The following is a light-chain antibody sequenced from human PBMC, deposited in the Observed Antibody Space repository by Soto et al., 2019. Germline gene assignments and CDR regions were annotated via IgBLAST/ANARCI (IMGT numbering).Light chain of an antibody. CDR2: AAS. J-gene: IGKJ2*01. CDR3: QQSYITPYT. V-gene: IGKV1-39*01. CDR1: QSISVH. Sequence: DIQMTQSPSSLSASVGDTVTITCRASQSISVHLNWYQQKGGKVPKLLIYAASNLYSGVPSRFSGSRSETDFALTISSLQPEDSATYYCQQSYITPYTFGQGTRLEIK.